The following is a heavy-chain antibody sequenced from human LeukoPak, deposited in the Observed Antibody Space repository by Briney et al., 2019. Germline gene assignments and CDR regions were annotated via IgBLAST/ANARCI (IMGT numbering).Heavy chain of an antibody. V-gene: IGHV1-2*02. CDR1: GYTFTGYY. D-gene: IGHD1-26*01. CDR3: TRGLSRARELIFWFDP. J-gene: IGHJ5*02. Sequence: GASVKVSCKASGYTFTGYYMHWVRQAPGQGLEWMGWINPNSGGTNYAQKFQGRVTMTRDTSISTAYMELTSLRSEDTAVYYCTRGLSRARELIFWFDPWGQGTQVTVPS. CDR2: INPNSGGT.